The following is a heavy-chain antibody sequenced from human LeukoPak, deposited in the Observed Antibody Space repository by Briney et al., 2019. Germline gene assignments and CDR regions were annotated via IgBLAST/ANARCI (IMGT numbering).Heavy chain of an antibody. CDR1: GFTFSSYW. Sequence: GGSLRLSCAASGFTFSSYWMSWVRQAPGKGLEWVANIKQDGSEKYYVDSVKGRFTISRDNAKNSLYLQMNSLRAEDTAVYYCAKGRPYSSSSRDWYFDLWGRGTLVTVSS. V-gene: IGHV3-7*01. CDR2: IKQDGSEK. J-gene: IGHJ2*01. CDR3: AKGRPYSSSSRDWYFDL. D-gene: IGHD6-6*01.